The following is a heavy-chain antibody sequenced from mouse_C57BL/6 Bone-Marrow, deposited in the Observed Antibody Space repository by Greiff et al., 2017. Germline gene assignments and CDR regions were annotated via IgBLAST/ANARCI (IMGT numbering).Heavy chain of an antibody. V-gene: IGHV2-9*01. CDR2: IWGGGST. CDR1: GFSLTSYG. J-gene: IGHJ3*01. D-gene: IGHD1-1*02. CDR3: GKHQVGGFAY. Sequence: QVQLKESGPGLVAPSQCLSISCTVSGFSLTSYGVDWVRQPPGKGLEWMGVIWGGGSTNYNSALMSSLSISKDNSKSQVFLKMNVLQADETAMYYCGKHQVGGFAYWGQGTLVTVSA.